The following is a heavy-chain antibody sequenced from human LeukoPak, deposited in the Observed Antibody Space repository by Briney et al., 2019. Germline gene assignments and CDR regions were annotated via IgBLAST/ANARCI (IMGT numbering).Heavy chain of an antibody. CDR2: ISYDGSNK. D-gene: IGHD1-20*01. J-gene: IGHJ4*02. Sequence: GGSLRPSCAASGFTFSSYGMHWVRQAPGKGLEWVAVISYDGSNKYYADSAKGRFTISRDNAKNSLYLQMNSLRAEDTAVYYCARDPPFIIGTTFFDYWGQGTLVTVSS. CDR3: ARDPPFIIGTTFFDY. CDR1: GFTFSSYG. V-gene: IGHV3-30*03.